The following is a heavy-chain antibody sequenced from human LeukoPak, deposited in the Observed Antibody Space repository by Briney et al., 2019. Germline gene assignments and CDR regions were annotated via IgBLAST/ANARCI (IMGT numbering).Heavy chain of an antibody. V-gene: IGHV3-23*01. CDR1: GFTFSSYA. CDR2: LTDSGGTT. Sequence: PGGSLRLSCVASGFTFSSYAMGWVRQASGKRPEWVSSLTDSGGTTYCVDSVKGRFTISRDNSKNTLYLHMNSLRAEDTAMYYCAKKRDAFDIWGQGTVVAVSS. D-gene: IGHD5-24*01. J-gene: IGHJ3*02. CDR3: AKKRDAFDI.